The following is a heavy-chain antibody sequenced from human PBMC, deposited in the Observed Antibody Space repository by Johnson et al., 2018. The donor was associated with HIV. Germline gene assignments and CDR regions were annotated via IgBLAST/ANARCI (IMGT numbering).Heavy chain of an antibody. CDR3: ARLTGDEAFDI. J-gene: IGHJ3*02. D-gene: IGHD7-27*01. V-gene: IGHV3-66*02. Sequence: DVQVVESGGGLVQPGGSLRLSCAASGFTVSSNYMSWVRQAPGKGLEWVSVISGSGGSTYYADSVKGRFTISRDNSKNTLYLQMNSLRAEDSAVYYCARLTGDEAFDIWGQGTMVTVSS. CDR2: ISGSGGST. CDR1: GFTVSSNY.